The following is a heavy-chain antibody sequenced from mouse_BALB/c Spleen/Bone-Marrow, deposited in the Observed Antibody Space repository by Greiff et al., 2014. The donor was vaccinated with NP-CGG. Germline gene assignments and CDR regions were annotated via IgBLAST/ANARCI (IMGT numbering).Heavy chain of an antibody. J-gene: IGHJ3*01. D-gene: IGHD2-4*01. Sequence: EVMLVESGGGLVQPGGSLKLSCATSGFTFSDYYMYWVRQTPEKRLEWVAYISNGGGSTYYPDTVKGRLTISRDNAKNTLYLQMSRLKSEDTAMYYCARHNYDETWFAYWGQGTLVTVSA. CDR3: ARHNYDETWFAY. V-gene: IGHV5-12*02. CDR2: ISNGGGST. CDR1: GFTFSDYY.